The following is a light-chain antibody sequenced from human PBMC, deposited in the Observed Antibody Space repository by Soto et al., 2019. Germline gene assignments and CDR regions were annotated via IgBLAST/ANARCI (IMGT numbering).Light chain of an antibody. CDR2: GAS. Sequence: ESVLTRSPGTLSLSPGERATLSCRASQSVSSSFLAWYQLKPGQAPRLLIYGASSRATGIPDRFSGSGSGTDFTLTISRLEPEDFAVYYCQQYDSSPWTFGQGTKVEIK. J-gene: IGKJ1*01. CDR3: QQYDSSPWT. V-gene: IGKV3-20*01. CDR1: QSVSSSF.